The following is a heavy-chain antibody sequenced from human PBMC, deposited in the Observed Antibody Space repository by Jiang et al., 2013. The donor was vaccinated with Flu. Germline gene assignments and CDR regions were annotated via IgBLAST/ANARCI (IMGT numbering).Heavy chain of an antibody. J-gene: IGHJ4*02. Sequence: SGGGVVQPGRSLRLSCAASGFTFSSYAMHWVRQAPGKGLEWVAVISYDGSNKYYADSVKGRFTISRDNSKNTLYLQMNSLRAEDTAVYYCAREYGSGSYLFFDYWGQGTLVTVSS. CDR2: ISYDGSNK. CDR1: GFTFSSYA. CDR3: AREYGSGSYLFFDY. D-gene: IGHD3-10*01. V-gene: IGHV3-30-3*01.